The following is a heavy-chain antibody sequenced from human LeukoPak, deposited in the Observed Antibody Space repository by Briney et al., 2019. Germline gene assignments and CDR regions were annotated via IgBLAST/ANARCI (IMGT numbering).Heavy chain of an antibody. D-gene: IGHD1-26*01. Sequence: SETLSLTCTVSGGSISSGGYYWSWVRQPPGKGLEWIGYIYHSGSTYYNPSLKSRVTISVDRSKNQFSLKLSSVTAADTAVYYCARGGGSYYYYYYMDVWGKGTTVTVSS. CDR1: GGSISSGGYY. CDR2: IYHSGST. J-gene: IGHJ6*03. V-gene: IGHV4-30-2*01. CDR3: ARGGGSYYYYYYMDV.